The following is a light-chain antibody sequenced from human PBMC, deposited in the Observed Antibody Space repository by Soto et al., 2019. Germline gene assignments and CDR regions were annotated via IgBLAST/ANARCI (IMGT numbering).Light chain of an antibody. V-gene: IGLV2-14*01. CDR2: DVS. CDR1: SSDVGAYNF. J-gene: IGLJ3*02. Sequence: QSVLTQPASGPGSPGQSITISCIGTSSDVGAYNFVSWYRQNPGKAPKLMIYDVSNRPSGVSNRFSGSKSGNTASLTISGLQAEDEADYYCTSYTTSSTWVFGGGTKVTVL. CDR3: TSYTTSSTWV.